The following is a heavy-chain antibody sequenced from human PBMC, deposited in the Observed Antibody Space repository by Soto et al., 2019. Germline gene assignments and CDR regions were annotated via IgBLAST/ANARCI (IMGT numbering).Heavy chain of an antibody. D-gene: IGHD3-3*01. CDR1: GGSVSSSY. J-gene: IGHJ5*02. CDR3: ASSYYDFWSGYDLGWFDP. CDR2: IYYSGST. Sequence: SESLSLTCTVSGGSVSSSYLGWVRQPPGKGLEWIGCIYYSGSTNYNPSLKSRVTISVDTSKNQFSLKLSSVTAADTAVYYCASSYYDFWSGYDLGWFDPWGQGTLVTVSS. V-gene: IGHV4-59*08.